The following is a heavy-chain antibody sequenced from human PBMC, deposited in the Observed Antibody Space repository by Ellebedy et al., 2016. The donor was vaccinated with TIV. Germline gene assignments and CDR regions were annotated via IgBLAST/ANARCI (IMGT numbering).Heavy chain of an antibody. CDR2: IKQDGSEI. Sequence: GESLKISXAASGFTFSNHWMSCVRQAPGKGLEWVANIKQDGSEIYYVNSVKGRFTISRDNAKNSLYLQMNSLRAEDTAVYYCARRYFDLWGRGTLVTVSS. J-gene: IGHJ2*01. V-gene: IGHV3-7*01. CDR1: GFTFSNHW. CDR3: ARRYFDL.